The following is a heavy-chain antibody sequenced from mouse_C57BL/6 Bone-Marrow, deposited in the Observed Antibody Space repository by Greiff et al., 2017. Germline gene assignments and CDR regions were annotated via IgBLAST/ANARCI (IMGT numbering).Heavy chain of an antibody. Sequence: VQLMESGGDLVKPGGSLKLSCAASGFTFSSYGMSWVRQTPDKRLEWVATISSGGSYTYYPDSVKGRFTISRDNAKNTLYLQMSSLKSEDTAMYYCARRGLRGGWGFDYWGQGTTLTVSS. V-gene: IGHV5-6*01. CDR1: GFTFSSYG. D-gene: IGHD2-2*01. CDR2: ISSGGSYT. CDR3: ARRGLRGGWGFDY. J-gene: IGHJ2*01.